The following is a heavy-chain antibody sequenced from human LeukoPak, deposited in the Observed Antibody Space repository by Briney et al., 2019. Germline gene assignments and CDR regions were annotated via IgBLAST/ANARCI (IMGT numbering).Heavy chain of an antibody. CDR3: ARVESSGWYRWGY. V-gene: IGHV4-39*07. CDR1: GGSISSSSYY. D-gene: IGHD6-19*01. CDR2: IYYSGST. Sequence: SETLSLTCTVSGGSISSSSYYWGWIRQPPGKGLEWIGSIYYSGSTYYNPSLKSRITISVDTSKNQFSLKLSSVTAADTAVYYCARVESSGWYRWGYWGQGTLVTVSS. J-gene: IGHJ4*02.